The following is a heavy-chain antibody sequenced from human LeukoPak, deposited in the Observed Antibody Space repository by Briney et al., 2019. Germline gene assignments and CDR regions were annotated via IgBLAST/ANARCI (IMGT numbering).Heavy chain of an antibody. CDR2: ISGSGDST. Sequence: GGSLRLSCAASGFTFSNYAMSWVRQAPGKGLEWVSAISGSGDSTYYADSVKGRFTISRDSSMETLYLQMNSLRAEDPATYFCAKRLSFGVAIGDFDYWGQGTLVTVSS. J-gene: IGHJ4*02. CDR1: GFTFSNYA. V-gene: IGHV3-23*01. CDR3: AKRLSFGVAIGDFDY. D-gene: IGHD3-3*01.